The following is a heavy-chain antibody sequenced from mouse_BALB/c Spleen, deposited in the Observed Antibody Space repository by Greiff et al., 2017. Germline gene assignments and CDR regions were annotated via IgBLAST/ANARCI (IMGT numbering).Heavy chain of an antibody. CDR3: AIGTYYYGSSWYFDV. V-gene: IGHV3-1*02. CDR2: IHYSGST. CDR1: GYSITSGYS. Sequence: EVKLVESGPDLVKPSQSLSLTCTVTGYSITSGYSWHWIRQFPGNKLEWMGYIHYSGSTNYNPSLKSRISITRDTSKNQFFLQLNSVTTEDTATYYCAIGTYYYGSSWYFDVWGAGTTVTVSS. D-gene: IGHD1-1*01. J-gene: IGHJ1*01.